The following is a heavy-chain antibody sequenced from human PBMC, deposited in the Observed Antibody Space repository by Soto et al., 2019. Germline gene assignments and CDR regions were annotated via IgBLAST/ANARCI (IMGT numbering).Heavy chain of an antibody. Sequence: GGSLRLSCAASGFTFSSYAMHWVRQAPGKGLEWVAVISYDGSNKYYADSVKGRFTISRDNSKNTLYLQMNSLRAEDTAVYYCARDRTDSSGWYSVWGQGTTVTVSS. CDR1: GFTFSSYA. J-gene: IGHJ6*02. CDR2: ISYDGSNK. CDR3: ARDRTDSSGWYSV. V-gene: IGHV3-30-3*01. D-gene: IGHD6-19*01.